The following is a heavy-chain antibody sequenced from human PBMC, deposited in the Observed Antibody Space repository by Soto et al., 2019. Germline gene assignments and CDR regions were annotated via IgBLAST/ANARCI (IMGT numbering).Heavy chain of an antibody. CDR3: ARGLPLAADY. J-gene: IGHJ4*02. CDR2: INAGNGNT. Sequence: ALVKLACKASGYTFTSYAMHWVRQAPGQRLEWMGWINAGNGNTKYSQKFQGRVTITRDTSASTAYMELSSLRSEDTAVYYCARGLPLAADYWGPGTLVTAPQ. V-gene: IGHV1-3*01. CDR1: GYTFTSYA.